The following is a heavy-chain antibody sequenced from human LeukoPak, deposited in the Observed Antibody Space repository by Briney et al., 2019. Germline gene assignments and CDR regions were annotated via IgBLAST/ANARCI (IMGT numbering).Heavy chain of an antibody. CDR3: ASRYLTTGTTAGFDS. Sequence: PSETLSLTCAVYGGSFSGYYWGWIRQPPGKGLEWIGTIYYSGSTYYNPSLKSRVTISVDKSKNQFSLKLSSVTAADTAVYYCASRYLTTGTTAGFDSWGQGTLVTVSS. V-gene: IGHV4-34*01. J-gene: IGHJ5*01. D-gene: IGHD1-1*01. CDR2: IYYSGST. CDR1: GGSFSGYY.